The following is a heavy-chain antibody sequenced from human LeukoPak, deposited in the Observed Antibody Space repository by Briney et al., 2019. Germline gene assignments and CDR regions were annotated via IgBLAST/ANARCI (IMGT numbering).Heavy chain of an antibody. V-gene: IGHV4-59*12. CDR1: GGSISSYY. D-gene: IGHD6-19*01. CDR2: IYHSGST. J-gene: IGHJ3*01. CDR3: AREDAVSSDDAFDL. Sequence: SETLSLTCTVSGGSISSYYWSWIRQPPGKGLEWIGSIYHSGSTYYNPSLKSRVTISIDTSKNQFSLSLSAVTAADTAMYYCAREDAVSSDDAFDLWGQGTMVTVS.